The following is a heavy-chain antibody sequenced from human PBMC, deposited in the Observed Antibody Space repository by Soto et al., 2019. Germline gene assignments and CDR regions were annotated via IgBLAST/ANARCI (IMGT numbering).Heavy chain of an antibody. J-gene: IGHJ5*02. D-gene: IGHD2-2*01. CDR1: GYTFSNYG. Sequence: GPSVTVSCKTSGYTFSNYGITWVRQAPGQPLEWLGWISLYSDGTNYAQKFQGRVSMTTDTSTTTAYMELRSLRSDDTAVYYCARVVPGAEAWFGPWGHGTLVTV. V-gene: IGHV1-18*01. CDR2: ISLYSDGT. CDR3: ARVVPGAEAWFGP.